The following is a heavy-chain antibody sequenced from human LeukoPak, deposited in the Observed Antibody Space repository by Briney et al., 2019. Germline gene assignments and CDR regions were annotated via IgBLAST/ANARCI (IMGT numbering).Heavy chain of an antibody. V-gene: IGHV3-66*04. D-gene: IGHD7-27*01. J-gene: IGHJ4*02. CDR2: IYSGGRT. Sequence: GGSLRLSCAASGFNVSSSYMNWVRQAPGKGLEWVSIIYSGGRTYYVDSVKGRFTISKDNSKNTLFLQMNRLRPGDTAVYYCARRTGDDTCWGQGTRVTVSS. CDR3: ARRTGDDTC. CDR1: GFNVSSSY.